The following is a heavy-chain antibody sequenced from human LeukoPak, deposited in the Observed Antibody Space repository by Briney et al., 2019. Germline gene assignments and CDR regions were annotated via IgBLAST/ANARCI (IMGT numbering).Heavy chain of an antibody. Sequence: SSETLSLTCTVSGGSIRYYYWSWIRQSPGKGLEWIGYIYYNGSTNYNPSLKSRVTISVDMSKNQFSLKLSSVTAADTAVYYCASRVLASSDFDYWGQGTLVTVSS. J-gene: IGHJ4*02. CDR3: ASRVLASSDFDY. CDR2: IYYNGST. V-gene: IGHV4-59*12. D-gene: IGHD2-8*02. CDR1: GGSIRYYY.